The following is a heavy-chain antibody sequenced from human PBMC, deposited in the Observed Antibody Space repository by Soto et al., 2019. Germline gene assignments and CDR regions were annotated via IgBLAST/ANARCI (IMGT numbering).Heavy chain of an antibody. CDR3: ARETITMVRGVIIGTFDY. Sequence: SETLSLTCTVSGGSISSGGYHWSWIRQHPGKGLEWIGYIYYSGSTYYNPSLKSRVTISVDTSKNQFSLKLSSVTAADTAVYYCARETITMVRGVIIGTFDYWGQGTLVTVSS. V-gene: IGHV4-31*03. D-gene: IGHD3-10*01. CDR2: IYYSGST. CDR1: GGSISSGGYH. J-gene: IGHJ4*02.